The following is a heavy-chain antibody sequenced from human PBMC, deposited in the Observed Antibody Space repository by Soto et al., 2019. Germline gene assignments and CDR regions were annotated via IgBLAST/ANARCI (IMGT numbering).Heavy chain of an antibody. CDR3: ARVIAVAGKHFDY. D-gene: IGHD6-19*01. CDR1: GGSINNYF. V-gene: IGHV4-59*01. CDR2: IYYSVST. J-gene: IGHJ4*02. Sequence: SETLSLTCTVSGGSINNYFWSWIRQPPGKGLEWIGYIYYSVSTNYNPSLKSRVTISVDTSKNQFSLKLSSVTAADTAVYYCARVIAVAGKHFDYWGQGTLVTVS.